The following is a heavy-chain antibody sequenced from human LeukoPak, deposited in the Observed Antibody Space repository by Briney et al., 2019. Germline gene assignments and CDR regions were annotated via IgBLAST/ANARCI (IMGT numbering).Heavy chain of an antibody. Sequence: ASVKVSCKASGYTFTTYYMHWVRQAPGQGLEWMGIINPSAGSTSCAQKFQGRVTMTRDTSRSTVYMELSSLRSEDTAVYYCARGSPHRDSSWYLVANFDYWGQGTPVTVSS. D-gene: IGHD6-13*01. J-gene: IGHJ4*02. CDR2: INPSAGST. CDR3: ARGSPHRDSSWYLVANFDY. CDR1: GYTFTTYY. V-gene: IGHV1-46*01.